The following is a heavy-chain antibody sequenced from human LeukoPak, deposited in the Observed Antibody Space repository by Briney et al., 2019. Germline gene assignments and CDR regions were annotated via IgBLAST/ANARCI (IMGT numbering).Heavy chain of an antibody. J-gene: IGHJ3*02. CDR3: ARGGSIVGATPHDAFDI. D-gene: IGHD1-26*01. CDR1: AALITSYY. Sequence: SETLSLTCTVSAALITSYYWSWIRQPPGKGLEWIGYIYYSGSTSYNPSLKSRVAISVDTSKNQVSLRLSSVTAADTAVYYCARGGSIVGATPHDAFDIWGQGTVVTVS. V-gene: IGHV4-59*01. CDR2: IYYSGST.